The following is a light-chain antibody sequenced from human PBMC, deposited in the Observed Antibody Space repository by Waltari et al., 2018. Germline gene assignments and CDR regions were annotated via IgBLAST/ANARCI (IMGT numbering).Light chain of an antibody. CDR2: DVS. V-gene: IGLV2-11*01. J-gene: IGLJ3*02. CDR3: CSYAGSSNWV. CDR1: SSDVGGYNY. Sequence: QSALTQPRSVSGSPGQSVTISCTGTSSDVGGYNYVSWYQQHPGKAPKLMIYDVSKRPSGVRDRFSGSKSGNTASLTISGLQAEDEADYYCCSYAGSSNWVFGGGTKLTVL.